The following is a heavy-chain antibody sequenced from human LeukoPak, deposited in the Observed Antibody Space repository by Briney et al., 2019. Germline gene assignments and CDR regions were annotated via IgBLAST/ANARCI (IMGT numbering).Heavy chain of an antibody. J-gene: IGHJ4*02. D-gene: IGHD3-10*01. CDR3: AVTMAEPTFDY. V-gene: IGHV3-30-3*01. CDR1: GFTFSNYA. Sequence: PGGSLRLSCAASGFTFSNYAIHWVRQAPGKGLEWVAVISYDGSNKYYADSVKGRFTISRDNSKNTLYLQMSSLRAEDTAVYYCAVTMAEPTFDYWGQGTLVTVSS. CDR2: ISYDGSNK.